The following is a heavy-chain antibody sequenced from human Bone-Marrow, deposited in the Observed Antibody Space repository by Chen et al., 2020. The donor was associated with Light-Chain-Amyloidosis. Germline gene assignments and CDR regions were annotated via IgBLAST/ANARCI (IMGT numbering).Heavy chain of an antibody. D-gene: IGHD6-19*01. V-gene: IGHV3-48*04. Sequence: EVQLVESGGDLVRPGGSLRLSCAASGFTFNTYSMNWVRQAPGKGLEWISYIGGLTTAIFYAGSVRGRFTISRDNAENLVYLQMNSLRAEDTAIYYCARPTSVWLQLTTGGDFWGQGTLVTVSS. CDR3: ARPTSVWLQLTTGGDF. CDR1: GFTFNTYS. J-gene: IGHJ4*02. CDR2: IGGLTTAI.